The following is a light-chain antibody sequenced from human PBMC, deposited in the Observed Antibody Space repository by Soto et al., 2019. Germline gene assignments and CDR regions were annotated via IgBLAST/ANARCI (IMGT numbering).Light chain of an antibody. Sequence: QPVLTQPASVSGSPGQSITISCTGTSSDVGGYNYVSWYQQHPGKAPKLMIYDVNNRPSGVSNRFSGSKSGNTASLTISGFQAEDEADYYCSSYTGSSTYVVFGGGTKLTVL. CDR3: SSYTGSSTYVV. J-gene: IGLJ2*01. CDR1: SSDVGGYNY. CDR2: DVN. V-gene: IGLV2-14*01.